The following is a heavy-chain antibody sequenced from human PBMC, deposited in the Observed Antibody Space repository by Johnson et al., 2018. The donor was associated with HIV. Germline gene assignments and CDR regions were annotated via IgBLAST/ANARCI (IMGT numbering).Heavy chain of an antibody. CDR1: GFTVSSNY. D-gene: IGHD3-3*01. J-gene: IGHJ3*02. CDR3: AKVLDNFWSGYYHLNDAFDM. V-gene: IGHV3-53*01. Sequence: VQLVESGGGLIQPGGSLRLSCAASGFTVSSNYMSWVRQAPGKGLEWVSVIYSGGSTYYADSVKGRFTISRDNSKNTLYLQMNSLRAEDTALYYCAKVLDNFWSGYYHLNDAFDMWGQGTMVTVSS. CDR2: IYSGGST.